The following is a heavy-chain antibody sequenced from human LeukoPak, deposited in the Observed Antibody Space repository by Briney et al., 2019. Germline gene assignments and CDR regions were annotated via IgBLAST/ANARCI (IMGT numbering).Heavy chain of an antibody. CDR2: ISGSGGNT. D-gene: IGHD3-9*01. CDR3: AKDSVRYDILTGYYPGYYFDY. CDR1: GFTFSSYA. V-gene: IGHV3-23*01. Sequence: GGSLTLSCAASGFTFSSYAMSWLRQAPGKGLEWVSAISGSGGNTYYTDSVKGRFTISRDNSKNTLYLQMNSLRAEDTAVYYCAKDSVRYDILTGYYPGYYFDYWGQGTLVTVSS. J-gene: IGHJ4*02.